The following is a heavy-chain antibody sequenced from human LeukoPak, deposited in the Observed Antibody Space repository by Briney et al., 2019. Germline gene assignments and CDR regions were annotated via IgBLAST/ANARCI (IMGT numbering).Heavy chain of an antibody. D-gene: IGHD3-9*01. V-gene: IGHV1-18*01. Sequence: ASVKVSCKASGYTFTSYGISWLRQAPGQGLEWMGWISGFNGNTNYAEKFQGRVTMTTDTSTNTAYMELRSLRSDDTAVYYCAREGRYLGDAFDYWGQGTLVTVSS. CDR1: GYTFTSYG. CDR2: ISGFNGNT. CDR3: AREGRYLGDAFDY. J-gene: IGHJ4*02.